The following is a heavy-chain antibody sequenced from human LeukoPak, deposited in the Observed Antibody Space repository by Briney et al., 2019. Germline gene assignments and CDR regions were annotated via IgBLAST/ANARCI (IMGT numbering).Heavy chain of an antibody. CDR1: GGSMSSYH. CDR2: VYYSGST. D-gene: IGHD6-13*01. CDR3: ARDHKYSSSWYRRGCMDV. V-gene: IGHV4-59*12. Sequence: SETLSLTCTVSGGSMSSYHWSWMRQPPGKGLEWIGYVYYSGSTSYNPSLKSRVTISIDTSKNQFSLKLSSVTAADTAVYYCARDHKYSSSWYRRGCMDVWGQGTTVTVSS. J-gene: IGHJ6*02.